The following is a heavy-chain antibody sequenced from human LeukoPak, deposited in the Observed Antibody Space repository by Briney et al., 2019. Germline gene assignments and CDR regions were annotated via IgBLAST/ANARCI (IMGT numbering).Heavy chain of an antibody. CDR3: AKLAVAGTVDY. D-gene: IGHD6-19*01. Sequence: GRSLRLSCAASGFTFSSYGMHWVRQAPGKGLEWVAVISYDGSNKYYADSVKGRFTISRDNSKSTLYLQMNSLRAEDTAVYYCAKLAVAGTVDYWGQGTLVTVSS. CDR1: GFTFSSYG. J-gene: IGHJ4*02. CDR2: ISYDGSNK. V-gene: IGHV3-30*18.